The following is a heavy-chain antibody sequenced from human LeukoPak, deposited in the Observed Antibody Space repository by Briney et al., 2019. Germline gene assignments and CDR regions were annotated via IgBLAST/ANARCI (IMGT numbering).Heavy chain of an antibody. CDR2: ISGSGGST. D-gene: IGHD3-10*01. Sequence: GGSLSLSCAASGFTFSSYAMSWVRQAPGKGLEWVSAISGSGGSTYYADSVKGRFTISRDNSKNTLYLQMNSLRAEDTAVYYCANVYYFGSGTYESRYFDYWGQGTLVTVSS. CDR1: GFTFSSYA. V-gene: IGHV3-23*01. CDR3: ANVYYFGSGTYESRYFDY. J-gene: IGHJ4*02.